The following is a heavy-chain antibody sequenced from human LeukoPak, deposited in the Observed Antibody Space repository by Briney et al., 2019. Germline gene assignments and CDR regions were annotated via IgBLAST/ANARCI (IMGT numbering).Heavy chain of an antibody. CDR3: ARVGYYYDSSGYYPHQNFDY. CDR1: EFTFSDYY. Sequence: PGGSLRLSCAASEFTFSDYYMSWIRQAPGKGLEWVSYISSSSSYTNYADSVKGRFTISRDNAKNSLYLQMNSLRAEDTAVYYCARVGYYYDSSGYYPHQNFDYWGQGTLVTVSS. D-gene: IGHD3-22*01. CDR2: ISSSSSYT. J-gene: IGHJ4*02. V-gene: IGHV3-11*06.